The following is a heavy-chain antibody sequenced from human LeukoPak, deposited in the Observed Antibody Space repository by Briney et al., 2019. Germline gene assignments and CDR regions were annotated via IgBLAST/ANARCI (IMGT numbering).Heavy chain of an antibody. CDR1: GYTFTKYY. CDR2: MHPTGDST. V-gene: IGHV1-46*01. Sequence: GASVKVSCKASGYTFTKYYMNWVRQAPGPGVEWMGIMHPTGDSTNYAQKFQGRVTLTRDTSTGTFYMELSSLTSEDTAVYYCARHDFDLPMIYSFFVHWGQGTLVTVSS. CDR3: ARHDFDLPMIYSFFVH. D-gene: IGHD3-3*01. J-gene: IGHJ5*02.